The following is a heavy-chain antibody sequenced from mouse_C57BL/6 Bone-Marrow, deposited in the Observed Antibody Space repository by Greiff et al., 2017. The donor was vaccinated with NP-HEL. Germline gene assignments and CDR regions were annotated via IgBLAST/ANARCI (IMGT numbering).Heavy chain of an antibody. D-gene: IGHD1-1*01. CDR1: GYTFTSYG. V-gene: IGHV1-81*01. Sequence: VKLMESGAELARPGASVKLSCKASGYTFTSYGISWVKQRTGQGLEWIGEIYPRSGNTYYNEKFKGKATLTADKSSSTAYMELRSLTSEDSAVYFCARWGYYGTRYFDYWGQGTTLTVSS. CDR3: ARWGYYGTRYFDY. CDR2: IYPRSGNT. J-gene: IGHJ2*01.